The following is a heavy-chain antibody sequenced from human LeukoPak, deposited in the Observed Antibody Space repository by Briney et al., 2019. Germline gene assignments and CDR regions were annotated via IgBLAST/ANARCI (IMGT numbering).Heavy chain of an antibody. Sequence: GGSLRLSCAASGFTFSSYGMHWVRQAPGKGLEWVAVISYDGSNKYYADSVKGRFTISRDNSKNTLYLQMNSLRAEDTAVYYCVKGTRGVIIPNFDYWGQGTLVTVSS. CDR2: ISYDGSNK. CDR3: VKGTRGVIIPNFDY. V-gene: IGHV3-30*18. J-gene: IGHJ4*02. CDR1: GFTFSSYG. D-gene: IGHD3-10*01.